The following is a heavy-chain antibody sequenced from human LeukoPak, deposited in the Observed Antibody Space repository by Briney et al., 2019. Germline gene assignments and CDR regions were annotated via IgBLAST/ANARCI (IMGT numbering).Heavy chain of an antibody. CDR2: INSDVSST. D-gene: IGHD5-24*01. Sequence: GGSLRLSCAASGFTFSSYWMHWVRQAPRKGLVWVSRINSDVSSTGYADSVKGRFTISRDNAKNTLYLQMNSLLRAEDTAVYYCAKVKSGDGYRIPWYFDYWGQGTLVTVSS. J-gene: IGHJ4*02. V-gene: IGHV3-74*01. CDR1: GFTFSSYW. CDR3: AKVKSGDGYRIPWYFDY.